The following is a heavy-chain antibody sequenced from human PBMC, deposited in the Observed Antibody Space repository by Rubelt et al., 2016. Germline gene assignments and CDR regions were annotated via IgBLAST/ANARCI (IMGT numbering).Heavy chain of an antibody. Sequence: VKPGGSLRLSCAASGFTFSSYSMNWVRQAPGKGLEWVSSISSSSSYIYYADSVKDRFTISRDNAKNSLYLQMNSLRAEDTAVYYCAREGDPDLADPGDYWGQGTLVTVSS. CDR1: GFTFSSYS. CDR3: AREGDPDLADPGDY. D-gene: IGHD3-16*01. V-gene: IGHV3-21*01. J-gene: IGHJ4*02. CDR2: ISSSSSYI.